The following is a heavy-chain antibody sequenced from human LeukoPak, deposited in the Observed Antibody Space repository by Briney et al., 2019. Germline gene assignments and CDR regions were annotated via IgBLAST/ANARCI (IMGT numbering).Heavy chain of an antibody. J-gene: IGHJ4*02. V-gene: IGHV3-7*01. CDR2: IKQDGSEK. CDR3: ARWATSYDF. Sequence: QPGGSLRLSCAASGFTFSNYWMSWVRQAPGKGLEWVANIKQDGSEKYYVDSVTGRFTISRDNAKNSLYLQVNSLRAEDTAVYYCARWATSYDFWGQGTLVTVSS. CDR1: GFTFSNYW. D-gene: IGHD3-10*01.